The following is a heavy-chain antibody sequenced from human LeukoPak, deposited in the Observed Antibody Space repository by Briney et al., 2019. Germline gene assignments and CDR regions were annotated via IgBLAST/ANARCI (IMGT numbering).Heavy chain of an antibody. CDR3: ARDSGIDY. CDR2: ISSSGTI. V-gene: IGHV3-48*03. J-gene: IGHJ4*02. CDR1: GFTFSSYE. Sequence: GGSLRLSCAASGFTFSSYEMNWVRQAPGKGLEWVSYISSSGTIYYADSVKGRFTISRDNAKNSLYLQMSSLRAEDTAVYYCARDSGIDYWGQGTLVTVSS. D-gene: IGHD2-15*01.